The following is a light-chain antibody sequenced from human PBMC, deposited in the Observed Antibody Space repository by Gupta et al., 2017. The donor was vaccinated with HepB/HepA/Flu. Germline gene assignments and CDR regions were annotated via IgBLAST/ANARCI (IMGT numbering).Light chain of an antibody. V-gene: IGKV3-20*01. CDR2: GVS. CDR3: LQDGSSLVT. Sequence: EIVLTQSPATLSLSPGERPTLPCRASQSVSSSYLAWYQQKPGQAPRLLIYGVSSRFTGIPDRFSGSGSGTDFTLTISRLEPEDFAVYYCLQDGSSLVTFGQGTRLEMK. CDR1: QSVSSSY. J-gene: IGKJ2*01.